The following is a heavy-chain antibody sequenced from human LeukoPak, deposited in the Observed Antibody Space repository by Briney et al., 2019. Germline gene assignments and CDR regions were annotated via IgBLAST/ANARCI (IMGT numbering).Heavy chain of an antibody. J-gene: IGHJ2*01. CDR3: VRGRGWYLDL. CDR2: ISSDGGTT. Sequence: GGSLRLSCAASGFTFSSYWMHWVRQAPGEGLVWVSRISSDGGTTSYADSVKGRFTISRDNAENSLYLQMNSLRAEDTAVYSCVRGRGWYLDLWGRGTQVTVSS. CDR1: GFTFSSYW. V-gene: IGHV3-74*01.